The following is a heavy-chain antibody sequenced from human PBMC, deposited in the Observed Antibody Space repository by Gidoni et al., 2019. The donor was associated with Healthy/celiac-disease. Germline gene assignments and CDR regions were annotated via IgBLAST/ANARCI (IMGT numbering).Heavy chain of an antibody. Sequence: QLQLQESGPGLVKPSETLSLTCPVSGGSISSSSYYWGWIRQPPGKGLEWIGSLYYSGSTSYNPSLKSRVTITVDTSKNQFSLKLSSVTAADTAVYYCARTLPQLAFDYWGQGTLVTVSS. J-gene: IGHJ4*02. V-gene: IGHV4-39*01. CDR3: ARTLPQLAFDY. CDR1: GGSISSSSYY. D-gene: IGHD2-2*01. CDR2: LYYSGST.